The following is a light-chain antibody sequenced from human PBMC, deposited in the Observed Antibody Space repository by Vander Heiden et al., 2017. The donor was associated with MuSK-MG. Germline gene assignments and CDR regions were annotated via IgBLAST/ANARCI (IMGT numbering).Light chain of an antibody. V-gene: IGLV3-19*01. CDR1: SLRSYY. CDR2: GKN. Sequence: SSELTQDPAVSLALGQTVRITCQGDSLRSYYASWYQQKPGQAPVLVIYGKNNRPSGIPDRFSGSSSGTTASLTITGAQAEDEADYYCNSRDSSGNHVVFGGGTKLTVL. CDR3: NSRDSSGNHVV. J-gene: IGLJ2*01.